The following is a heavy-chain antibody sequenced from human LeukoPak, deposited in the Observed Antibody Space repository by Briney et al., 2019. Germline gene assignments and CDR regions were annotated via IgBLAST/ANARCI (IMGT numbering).Heavy chain of an antibody. D-gene: IGHD3-10*01. V-gene: IGHV4-39*01. CDR1: GGSISSSSYY. J-gene: IGHJ4*02. Sequence: SETLPLTCTVSGGSISSSSYYWGWIRQPPGKGLEWIGRIYYSGSTYYNPSLKSRLTISVDTSKNQFSLKLSSVTAADTAVYYCARPSWNYGSGSYYNVYYFDYWGQGTLVTVSS. CDR2: IYYSGST. CDR3: ARPSWNYGSGSYYNVYYFDY.